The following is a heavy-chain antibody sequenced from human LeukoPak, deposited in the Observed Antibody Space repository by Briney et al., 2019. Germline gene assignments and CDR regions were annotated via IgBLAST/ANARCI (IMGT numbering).Heavy chain of an antibody. CDR3: ARWDDSAWAFGS. V-gene: IGHV4-59*08. D-gene: IGHD6-19*01. J-gene: IGHJ4*02. CDR1: GGSILTYS. Sequence: SETLSLTCIVSGGSILTYSWNWIRQSPGKGLEWIGYIPHTGATSYRSSLKSRVTISVDSSKNQLSLKLASVTAADTAVYFCARWDDSAWAFGSWGPGTLVTVSS. CDR2: IPHTGAT.